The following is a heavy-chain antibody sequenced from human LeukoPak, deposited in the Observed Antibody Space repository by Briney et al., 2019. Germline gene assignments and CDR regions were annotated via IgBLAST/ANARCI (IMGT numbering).Heavy chain of an antibody. CDR3: ARSRFRIAADY. CDR1: GYTFTSYD. Sequence: ASVKVSCKASGYTFTSYDINWVRQATGQGLEWMGYMNPNSDNTGYAQKFQGRVTITTDTSITTAYMELSRLRSDDTAVYYCARSRFRIAADYWGQGTLVTVSS. CDR2: MNPNSDNT. D-gene: IGHD6-25*01. V-gene: IGHV1-8*01. J-gene: IGHJ4*02.